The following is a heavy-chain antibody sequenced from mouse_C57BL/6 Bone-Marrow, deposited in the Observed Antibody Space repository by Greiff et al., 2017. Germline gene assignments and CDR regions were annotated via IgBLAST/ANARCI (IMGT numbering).Heavy chain of an antibody. Sequence: VHLVESGAELARPGASVKLSCKASGYTFTSYGISWVKQRTGQGLEWIGEIYPRSGNTYYNEKFKGKATLTADKSSSTAYMELRSLTSEDSAVYFCARYYYGSTPLAYWGQGTLVTVSA. CDR1: GYTFTSYG. D-gene: IGHD1-1*01. J-gene: IGHJ3*01. CDR3: ARYYYGSTPLAY. V-gene: IGHV1-81*01. CDR2: IYPRSGNT.